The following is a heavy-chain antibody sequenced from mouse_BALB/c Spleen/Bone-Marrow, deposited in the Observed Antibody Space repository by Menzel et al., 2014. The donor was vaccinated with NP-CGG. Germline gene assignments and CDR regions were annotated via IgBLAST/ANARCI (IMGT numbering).Heavy chain of an antibody. J-gene: IGHJ4*01. CDR2: IDTSDSYT. D-gene: IGHD2-4*01. V-gene: IGHV1-69*01. Sequence: GAELGMPGASVKMSCKASGYTFTDNWIYWVKQRPGQGLEWIGAIDTSDSYTNFNQKFMGKASLTVDASSSTAYMQVSSLTSDDSAVYYCARGGHDFSLDYWGQGTSVTVSS. CDR1: GYTFTDNW. CDR3: ARGGHDFSLDY.